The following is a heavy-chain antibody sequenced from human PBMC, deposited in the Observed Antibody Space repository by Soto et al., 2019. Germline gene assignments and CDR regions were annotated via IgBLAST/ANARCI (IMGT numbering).Heavy chain of an antibody. CDR3: AKGATVTTHYQYYGMDV. Sequence: PGESLKISCAASGFTFDDFAMCWVRQVPGKGLEWISLVNRDGDTTFYADSVKGRFIISRDNSKNSVYLQMNSLRSEDSAMYYCAKGATVTTHYQYYGMDVWGQGTTVTVSS. CDR1: GFTFDDFA. D-gene: IGHD4-17*01. CDR2: VNRDGDTT. J-gene: IGHJ6*02. V-gene: IGHV3-43D*04.